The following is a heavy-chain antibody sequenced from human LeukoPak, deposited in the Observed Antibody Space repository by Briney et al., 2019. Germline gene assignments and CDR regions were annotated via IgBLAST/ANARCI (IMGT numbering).Heavy chain of an antibody. CDR1: GFTFSSYS. CDR2: ISSSSSYI. Sequence: GGSLRLSCAASGFTFSSYSMNWVRQAPGKGLEWVSSISSSSSYIYYADSVKGRFTISRDNAKNSLYLQMNSLRAEDTAVYYCAREDVVVVPAAMRPYYYGVDVWGKGTTVTVSS. D-gene: IGHD2-2*01. CDR3: AREDVVVVPAAMRPYYYGVDV. V-gene: IGHV3-21*01. J-gene: IGHJ6*04.